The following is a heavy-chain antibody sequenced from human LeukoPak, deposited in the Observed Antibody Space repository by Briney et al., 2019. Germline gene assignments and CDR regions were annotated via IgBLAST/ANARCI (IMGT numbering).Heavy chain of an antibody. CDR3: AVPSSLEDY. J-gene: IGHJ4*02. V-gene: IGHV4-34*01. Sequence: SETLSLTCAVYGGSFSGYYWSWIRQPPGKGLEWIGEINHSGSTNYNPSLKSRVTVSVDTSKNQFSLNLNSMTAADTAVYYCAVPSSLEDYWGQGTLVTVSS. CDR2: INHSGST. D-gene: IGHD2-15*01. CDR1: GGSFSGYY.